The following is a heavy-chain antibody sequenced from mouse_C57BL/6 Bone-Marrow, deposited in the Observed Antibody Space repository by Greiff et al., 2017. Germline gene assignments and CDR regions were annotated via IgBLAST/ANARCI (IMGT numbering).Heavy chain of an antibody. CDR3: AKGENYGYDQAWFAY. J-gene: IGHJ3*01. V-gene: IGHV1-69*01. CDR2: IDPSDSYT. CDR1: GYTFTSYW. D-gene: IGHD2-2*01. Sequence: QVQLQQPGAELVMPGASVKLSCKASGYTFTSYWMHWVKQRPGQGLEWIGEIDPSDSYTNYNQKFKGKSTLTVDKSSSTAYMQLSSLTSEDSAVYYCAKGENYGYDQAWFAYWGQGTLVTVS.